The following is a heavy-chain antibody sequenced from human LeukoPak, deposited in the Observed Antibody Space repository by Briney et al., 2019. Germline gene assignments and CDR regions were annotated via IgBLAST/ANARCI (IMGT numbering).Heavy chain of an antibody. CDR1: GGTFSNYG. CDR3: ARIQSRIIAARPGNPAFDY. CDR2: IIPMFGIT. V-gene: IGHV1-69*04. D-gene: IGHD6-6*01. Sequence: ASVKVSCKTSGGTFSNYGFSWVRQAPGQGPEWMGRIIPMFGITNYAQKLQGRVTMTTDTSTSTVYMELKSLRSDDTAVYYCARIQSRIIAARPGNPAFDYWGRGTLVTVSS. J-gene: IGHJ4*02.